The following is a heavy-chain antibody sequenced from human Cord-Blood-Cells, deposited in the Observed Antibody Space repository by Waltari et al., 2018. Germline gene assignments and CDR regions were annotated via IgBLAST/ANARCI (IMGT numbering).Heavy chain of an antibody. D-gene: IGHD3-16*01. V-gene: IGHV4-39*01. CDR1: GGSISSSSYY. CDR2: IYYSGST. Sequence: QLQLQESGPGLVKPSETLSLTCTVSGGSISSSSYYWGWIRQPPGKGLEWIGSIYYSGSTYDNTSLKCRVTISVDTSKNQFSLKLSYVTAADTAVYYCARQFMITFGGVIGYYYGMDVWGQGTTVTVSS. J-gene: IGHJ6*02. CDR3: ARQFMITFGGVIGYYYGMDV.